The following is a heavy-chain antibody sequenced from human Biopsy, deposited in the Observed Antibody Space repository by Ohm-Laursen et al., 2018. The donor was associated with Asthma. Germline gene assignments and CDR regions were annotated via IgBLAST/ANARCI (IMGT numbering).Heavy chain of an antibody. V-gene: IGHV3-30*03. J-gene: IGHJ4*02. D-gene: IGHD3-22*01. Sequence: SLRLSCTASGFMFRSFGMHWVRQAPGKGLEWVAVISYDGSNKYYADSVKGRFTVSRDNSKSTLYLQMNSLRAEDTAVYFCARPYYSDRSGYYGYWSQGTLVTVSS. CDR1: GFMFRSFG. CDR2: ISYDGSNK. CDR3: ARPYYSDRSGYYGY.